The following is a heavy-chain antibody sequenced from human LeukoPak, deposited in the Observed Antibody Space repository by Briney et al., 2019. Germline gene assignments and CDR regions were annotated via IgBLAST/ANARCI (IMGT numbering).Heavy chain of an antibody. V-gene: IGHV1-46*01. CDR1: GGTFSSYA. D-gene: IGHD1-7*01. CDR3: ARYLGITGTIPQDY. CDR2: INPSGGST. Sequence: ASVKVSCKASGGTFSSYAISWVRQAPGQGLEWMGIINPSGGSTSYAQKFQGRVTMTRDTSTSTVYMELSSLRSEDTAVYYCARYLGITGTIPQDYWGQGTLVTVSS. J-gene: IGHJ4*02.